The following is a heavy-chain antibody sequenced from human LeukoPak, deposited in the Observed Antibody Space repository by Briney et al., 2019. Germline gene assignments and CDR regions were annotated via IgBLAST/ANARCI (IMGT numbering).Heavy chain of an antibody. CDR1: AFIVSSNY. Sequence: GGSLRLSCAASAFIVSSNYMSCVRQAPGKGLEWVSVIYSGGSTYYADSVKGRFTISRDTSKNTLYFQMNSLRAEDTAVYYCARHGSGSELFDYWGQGTLVTVSS. J-gene: IGHJ4*02. CDR3: ARHGSGSELFDY. D-gene: IGHD3-10*01. CDR2: IYSGGST. V-gene: IGHV3-53*01.